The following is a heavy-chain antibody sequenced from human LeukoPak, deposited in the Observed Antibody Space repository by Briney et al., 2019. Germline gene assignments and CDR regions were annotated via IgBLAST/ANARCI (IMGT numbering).Heavy chain of an antibody. J-gene: IGHJ4*02. CDR2: IYHSGTI. Sequence: SETLSLTCTVSGASMTSDYWSWIRQPPGKGLEWIGYIYHSGTIHYSPSLESRVTISIDTSKNQFSLKLRSVTAADTAVYYCARGSPVGNSWGQGTLVTVSS. CDR1: GASMTSDY. D-gene: IGHD1-14*01. CDR3: ARGSPVGNS. V-gene: IGHV4-59*01.